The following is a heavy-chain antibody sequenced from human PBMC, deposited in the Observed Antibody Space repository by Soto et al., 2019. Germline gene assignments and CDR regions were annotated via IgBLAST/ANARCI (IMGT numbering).Heavy chain of an antibody. CDR1: GGTFSSYT. D-gene: IGHD6-13*01. V-gene: IGHV1-69*02. CDR2: IIPILGIA. CDR3: AGLGIAAAGTPPVYFDY. Sequence: QVQLVQSGAEVKKPGSSVKVSCKASGGTFSSYTISWVRQAPGQGLEWMGRIIPILGIANYAQKFQGRVTITADKSKGTAYMELRRPGTEETAVYYLAGLGIAAAGTPPVYFDYWGQGTLVTVSS. J-gene: IGHJ4*02.